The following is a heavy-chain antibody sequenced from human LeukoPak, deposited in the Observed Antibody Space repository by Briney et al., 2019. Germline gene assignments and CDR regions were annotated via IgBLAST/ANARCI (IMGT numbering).Heavy chain of an antibody. V-gene: IGHV4-30-2*01. CDR2: IYHSGST. D-gene: IGHD2-2*01. J-gene: IGHJ3*02. Sequence: SETLSLTCAVSGGSISSGDYSWSWIRQPPGKGLEWIGYIYHSGSTYYNPSLKSRVTISVDRSKNQFSLKLSSVTAADTAVYYCARTSEGYCSSTSCYRRGDAFDIWGQGTMVTVSS. CDR1: GGSISSGDYS. CDR3: ARTSEGYCSSTSCYRRGDAFDI.